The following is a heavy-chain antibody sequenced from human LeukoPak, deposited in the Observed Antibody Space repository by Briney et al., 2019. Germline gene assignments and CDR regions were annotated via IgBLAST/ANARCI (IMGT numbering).Heavy chain of an antibody. CDR1: GGTFSSYA. Sequence: GSSVKVSCKASGGTFSSYAISWVRQAPGQGLEWMGLIIPILGIANYAQKFQGRVTITADKSTSTAYMELNSLRSEDTAVYYCAIYSGYYDYWGQGTLVTVSS. CDR2: IIPILGIA. J-gene: IGHJ4*02. D-gene: IGHD4-23*01. V-gene: IGHV1-69*04. CDR3: AIYSGYYDY.